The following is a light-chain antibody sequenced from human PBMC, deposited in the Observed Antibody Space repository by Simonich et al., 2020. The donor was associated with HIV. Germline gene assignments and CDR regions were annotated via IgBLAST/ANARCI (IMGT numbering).Light chain of an antibody. CDR1: QGITNY. J-gene: IGKJ2*01. CDR2: AAS. Sequence: DIQLTQSPSFLSASVGDRVTITCRASQGITNYLNWYQQKPGTAPKLLIFAASNLQSGVPSRFSGSGSGTDFTLTISSLQPEDFATYYCQQYNSFSYTFGQGTKLEIK. CDR3: QQYNSFSYT. V-gene: IGKV1-39*01.